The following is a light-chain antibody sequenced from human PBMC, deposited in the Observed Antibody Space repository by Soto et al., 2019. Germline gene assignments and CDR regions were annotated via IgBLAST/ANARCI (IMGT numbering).Light chain of an antibody. V-gene: IGLV2-14*01. J-gene: IGLJ1*01. Sequence: QSALTQPASVSGSPGLSISISCTGTSRDVGGYNSVSWYQQQPGKVPKLMIYDVSNRPSGVSNRFSGSKSGNTASLTISVLQAEDEGDYYCSSYTTGGSYVFGPGTKVTVL. CDR2: DVS. CDR1: SRDVGGYNS. CDR3: SSYTTGGSYV.